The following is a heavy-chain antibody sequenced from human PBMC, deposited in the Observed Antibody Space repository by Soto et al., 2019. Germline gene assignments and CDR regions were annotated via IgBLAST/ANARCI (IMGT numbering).Heavy chain of an antibody. CDR1: GASISSTSY. V-gene: IGHV4-39*01. CDR2: MYHRGNT. CDR3: ARQTGLVRGVIDS. Sequence: QLQLQESGPGLVKPSGTLSLTCTVSGASISSTSYWGWIRQPPGKGLEWIGAMYHRGNTYYSPSLKSRVNVSVDTSKIQIALRLTSVAAADTAVYYCARQTGLVRGVIDSWGQGTLVTVSS. J-gene: IGHJ4*02. D-gene: IGHD3-10*01.